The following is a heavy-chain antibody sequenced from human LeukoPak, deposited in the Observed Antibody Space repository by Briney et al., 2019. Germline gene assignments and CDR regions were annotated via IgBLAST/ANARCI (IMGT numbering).Heavy chain of an antibody. CDR2: ISGSGGST. CDR1: GFTFSTYA. D-gene: IGHD6-19*01. J-gene: IGHJ5*02. Sequence: PGGPLRLPGVVSGFTFSTYAMSGVRQAPGKGLEWGSAISGSGGSTDSAHPAKGRSTIPRDTSKNTLYLQMNSLRAEDTAVYYCARDTFREYSSGWYPGGNWFDPWGQGTLVTVSS. CDR3: ARDTFREYSSGWYPGGNWFDP. V-gene: IGHV3-23*01.